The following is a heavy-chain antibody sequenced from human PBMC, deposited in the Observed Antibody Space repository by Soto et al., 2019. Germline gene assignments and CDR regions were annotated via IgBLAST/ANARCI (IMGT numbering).Heavy chain of an antibody. J-gene: IGHJ6*02. CDR1: GGSISSGDYY. CDR2: IYYSGST. CDR3: ARDGEVAARPEDGMDV. Sequence: QVQLQESGPGLVKPSQTLSLTCTVSGGSISSGDYYWSWIRQPPGKGLEWIGYIYYSGSTYYNPSLKSRVTISVDTSKNQFSLKLSSVTAADTAVYYCARDGEVAARPEDGMDVWGQGTTVTVSS. V-gene: IGHV4-30-4*01. D-gene: IGHD6-6*01.